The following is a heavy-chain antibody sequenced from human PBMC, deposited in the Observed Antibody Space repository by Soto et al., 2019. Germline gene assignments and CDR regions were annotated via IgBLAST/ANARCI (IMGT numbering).Heavy chain of an antibody. V-gene: IGHV4-39*01. CDR2: IYYSGST. D-gene: IGHD2-2*01. CDR3: ARSDIVVVPATFDP. CDR1: GGSISSSIYC. Sequence: SETLSLTCTVSGGSISSSIYCWGWIRQPPGKGLGWIGSIYYSGSTYYNPSLKSRVTISVDTSKNQFSLKLSSVTAADTAVYYCARSDIVVVPATFDPWGQGTLVTVSS. J-gene: IGHJ5*02.